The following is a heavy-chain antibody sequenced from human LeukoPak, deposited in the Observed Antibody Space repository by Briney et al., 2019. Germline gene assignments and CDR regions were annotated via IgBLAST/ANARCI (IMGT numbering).Heavy chain of an antibody. V-gene: IGHV4-30-2*01. CDR1: GGSISSGGYY. CDR2: IYHSGST. CDR3: ARGEQWLDGALFDY. D-gene: IGHD6-19*01. Sequence: PSETLSLTCTVSGGSISSGGYYWSWIRQPPGKGLEWIGYIYHSGSTYYNPSLKSRVTISVDRSKNQFSLKLSSVTAADTAVYYRARGEQWLDGALFDYWGQGTLVTVSS. J-gene: IGHJ4*02.